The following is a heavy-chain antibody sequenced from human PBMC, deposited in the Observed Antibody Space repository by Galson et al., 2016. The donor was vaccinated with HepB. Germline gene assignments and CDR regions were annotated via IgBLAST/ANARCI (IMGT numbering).Heavy chain of an antibody. J-gene: IGHJ4*02. V-gene: IGHV6-1*01. Sequence: CAISGDSVSSNSAGWNWIRQSPSRGLEWLGRTFYRSNWQNDYAESVRSRITINPDTSKNQFSLQLNSVTPEDTAVYYCARSYLLGRGFGWWGQGTLATVFS. CDR3: ARSYLLGRGFGW. CDR1: GDSVSSNSAG. CDR2: TFYRSNWQN. D-gene: IGHD7-27*01.